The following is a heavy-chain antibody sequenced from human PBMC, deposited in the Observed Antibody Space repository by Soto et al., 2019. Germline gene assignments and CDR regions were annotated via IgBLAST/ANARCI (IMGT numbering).Heavy chain of an antibody. CDR2: IYYSGST. D-gene: IGHD3-3*01. J-gene: IGHJ5*02. Sequence: QVQLQESGPGLVKPSQTLSLTCTVSGGSISSGDYYWSWIRQHPGKGLEWIGYIYYSGSTYYNPSLKSRVTISVDTTKSQFSMKMSSVTAADTAVYYCARWWSGSRQGVDPWGQGTLVTVSS. CDR1: GGSISSGDYY. CDR3: ARWWSGSRQGVDP. V-gene: IGHV4-31*03.